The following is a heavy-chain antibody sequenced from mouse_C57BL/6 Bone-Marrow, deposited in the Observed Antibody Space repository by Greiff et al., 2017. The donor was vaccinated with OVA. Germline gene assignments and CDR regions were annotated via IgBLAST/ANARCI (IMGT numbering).Heavy chain of an antibody. CDR2: INPSSGYT. Sequence: QVQLQQSGAELAKPGASVKLSCKASGYTFTSYWMHWVKKRPGQGLEWIGYINPSSGYTKYNQKFKDKATLTADKSSSTAYMQLSSLTYEDSAVYYCARTSLGRVAWFAYWGQGTLVTVSA. D-gene: IGHD4-1*01. J-gene: IGHJ3*01. CDR3: ARTSLGRVAWFAY. V-gene: IGHV1-7*01. CDR1: GYTFTSYW.